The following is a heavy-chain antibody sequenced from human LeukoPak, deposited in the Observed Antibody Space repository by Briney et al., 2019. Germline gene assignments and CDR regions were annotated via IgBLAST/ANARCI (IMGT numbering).Heavy chain of an antibody. Sequence: GGSLRLSCAASGFTLSSYWMSWVRQAPGKGLEWVANIKQDGSEKYYVDSVKGRFTIPRDNAKNSLYLQMNSLRAEDTAVYYCAKDGMPAANLPGLSQYNWFDPWGQGTLVTVSS. J-gene: IGHJ5*02. CDR3: AKDGMPAANLPGLSQYNWFDP. CDR1: GFTLSSYW. V-gene: IGHV3-7*01. D-gene: IGHD2-2*01. CDR2: IKQDGSEK.